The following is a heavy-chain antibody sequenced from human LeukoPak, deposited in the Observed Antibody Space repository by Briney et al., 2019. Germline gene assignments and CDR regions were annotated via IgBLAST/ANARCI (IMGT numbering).Heavy chain of an antibody. CDR1: GYTFTSYG. J-gene: IGHJ5*02. D-gene: IGHD3-22*01. CDR2: ISAYNGNT. CDR3: ARDSYYYDSSGYYPNWFDP. V-gene: IGHV1-18*01. Sequence: ASVKVSCKASGYTFTSYGISWVRQAPGQGLEWMGWISAYNGNTNYAQKLQGRVTMTTDTSTSTAYMELRSLRSGDTAVYYCARDSYYYDSSGYYPNWFDPWGQGTLVAVSS.